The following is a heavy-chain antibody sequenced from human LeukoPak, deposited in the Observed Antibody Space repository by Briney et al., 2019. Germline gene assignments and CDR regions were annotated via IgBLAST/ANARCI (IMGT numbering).Heavy chain of an antibody. CDR2: IKDSGHT. CDR1: GVSFNDYY. J-gene: IGHJ4*02. D-gene: IGHD2-2*01. CDR3: TRMPTGHDY. V-gene: IGHV4-34*01. Sequence: PSETLSLTCSASGVSFNDYYWSWVRQTPGKGLEWIGEIKDSGHTTNSPALKRRVTLFIVTSRKQFSLNLRSVTIADSGIYYYTRMPTGHDYWGQGTLVSASS.